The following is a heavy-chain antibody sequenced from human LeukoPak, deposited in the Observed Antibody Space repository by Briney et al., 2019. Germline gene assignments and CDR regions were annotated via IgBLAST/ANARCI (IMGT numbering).Heavy chain of an antibody. J-gene: IGHJ4*02. CDR1: GGSISSYY. V-gene: IGHV4-59*08. Sequence: PSETLSLTCTVSGGSISSYYWSWIRQPPGKGLEWIGYIYYSGSTNYNPSLKSRVTISVDTSKNQFSLKLSSVTAADTAVYYCARLDPAYYYDSSGYYHPQVYFDHWGQGTLVTVSS. D-gene: IGHD3-22*01. CDR3: ARLDPAYYYDSSGYYHPQVYFDH. CDR2: IYYSGST.